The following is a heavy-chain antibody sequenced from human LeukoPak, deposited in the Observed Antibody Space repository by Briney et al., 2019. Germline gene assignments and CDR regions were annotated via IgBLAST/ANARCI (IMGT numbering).Heavy chain of an antibody. CDR2: ISYDGGDK. CDR3: ARDIVVGPGFDY. Sequence: GGSLRLSCAASGFSFNNYAMYWVRQAPGKGLEWVALISYDGGDKYYAESMKGRITISRDNAKNSLYLQMNSLRAEDTAVYYCARDIVVGPGFDYWGQGTLVTVSS. CDR1: GFSFNNYA. J-gene: IGHJ4*02. V-gene: IGHV3-30*03. D-gene: IGHD2-21*01.